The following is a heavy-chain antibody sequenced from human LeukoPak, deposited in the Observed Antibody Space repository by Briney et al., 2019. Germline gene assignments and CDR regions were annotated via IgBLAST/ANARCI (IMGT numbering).Heavy chain of an antibody. J-gene: IGHJ2*01. CDR2: ISAHNGNT. CDR3: ARDPGEWYFDL. Sequence: ASVEVSCKASDYTFTSYGISWVRQASGQGLEWMGWISAHNGNTNYAQKLQGRVTMTTDTSTSTAYMELRSLRSDDTAVYYCARDPGEWYFDLWGRGTLVTVSS. D-gene: IGHD3-16*01. V-gene: IGHV1-18*01. CDR1: DYTFTSYG.